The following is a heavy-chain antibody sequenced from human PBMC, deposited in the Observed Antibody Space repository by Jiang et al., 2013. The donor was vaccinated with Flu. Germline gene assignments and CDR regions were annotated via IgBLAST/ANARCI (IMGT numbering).Heavy chain of an antibody. CDR2: TFFRSKWYD. CDR3: ARGGKPPTFTLFDP. J-gene: IGHJ5*02. V-gene: IGHV6-1*01. D-gene: IGHD3-16*01. Sequence: TSQTLSLTCAISGDSVSNNTAAWVWIRQSPSRGLEWLGRTFFRSKWYDDYAPSLKSRLTINPDTAKNLFFLHLTSVTPDDTAVYFCARGGKPPTFTLFDPWGQGTLVTVSS. CDR1: GDSVSNNTAA.